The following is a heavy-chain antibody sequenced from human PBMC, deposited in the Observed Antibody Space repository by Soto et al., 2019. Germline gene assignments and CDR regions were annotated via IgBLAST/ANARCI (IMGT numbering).Heavy chain of an antibody. J-gene: IGHJ3*02. Sequence: QVQLVQSGAEVKKPGSSVKVSCKASGGSSSSNAISWVRQAPGQGLEWMGGIIPILGSANYAQKFQDRLTITADGSTTTTYMELNSLRSDDAAVYYCASRERVDTFDIWGQGTLVTVSS. V-gene: IGHV1-69*01. CDR1: GGSSSSNA. CDR2: IIPILGSA. D-gene: IGHD1-26*01. CDR3: ASRERVDTFDI.